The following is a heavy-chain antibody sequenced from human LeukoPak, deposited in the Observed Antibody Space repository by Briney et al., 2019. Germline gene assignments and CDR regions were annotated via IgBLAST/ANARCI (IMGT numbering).Heavy chain of an antibody. J-gene: IGHJ4*02. D-gene: IGHD1-1*01. CDR3: ARVQRRRYNWNDAGDY. V-gene: IGHV4-34*01. CDR2: INHSGST. CDR1: GGSFSGYY. Sequence: SETLSLTCAVYGGSFSGYYWSWIRQPPGKGLEWIGEINHSGSTNYNPSLKSRVTISVDTSKNQFSLKLSSVTAADTAVYYCARVQRRRYNWNDAGDYWGKGTLVTVSS.